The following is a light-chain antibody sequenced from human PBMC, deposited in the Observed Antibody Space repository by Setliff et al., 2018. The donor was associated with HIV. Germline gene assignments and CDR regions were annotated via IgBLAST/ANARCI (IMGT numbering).Light chain of an antibody. Sequence: QSVLTQPASVSGSPGQSITISCTGTSSDVGGCNYVSWYQQYPGKAPKLMIYDVSKRPSGVSNRFSGSKSGNTASLTISGLQAEDEADYYCGSYTSSSTLVFGGGTKVTVL. J-gene: IGLJ2*01. CDR3: GSYTSSSTLV. CDR1: SSDVGGCNY. V-gene: IGLV2-14*03. CDR2: DVS.